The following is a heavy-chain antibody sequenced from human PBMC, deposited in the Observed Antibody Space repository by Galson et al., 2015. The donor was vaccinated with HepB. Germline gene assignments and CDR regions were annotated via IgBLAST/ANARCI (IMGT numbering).Heavy chain of an antibody. J-gene: IGHJ4*02. Sequence: SVKVSCKASGGTFSSYAISWVRQAPGQGLEWMGGIIPIFGTANYAQKFRGRVTITADESTSTAYMELSSLRSEDTAVYYCARAPIWQQLVPLDWGQGTLVTVSS. CDR2: IIPIFGTA. CDR1: GGTFSSYA. D-gene: IGHD6-13*01. CDR3: ARAPIWQQLVPLD. V-gene: IGHV1-69*13.